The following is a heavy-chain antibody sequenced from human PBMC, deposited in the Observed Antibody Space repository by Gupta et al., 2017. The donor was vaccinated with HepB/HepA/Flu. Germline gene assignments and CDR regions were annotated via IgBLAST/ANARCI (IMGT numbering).Heavy chain of an antibody. CDR3: AKAYGDWGWAKFFDL. V-gene: IGHV3-23*01. D-gene: IGHD7-27*01. J-gene: IGHJ2*01. CDR1: AFSFTSHA. Sequence: EVQLLESGGGLVQPGGSLGLSCAASAFSFTSHAMGWVRQAPGKGLEWVSSILGDGGNTYYADSVKGRFTISRDNSKNTVYLQVNSLRAEDTAVYYCAKAYGDWGWAKFFDLWGRGTLVTVSS. CDR2: ILGDGGNT.